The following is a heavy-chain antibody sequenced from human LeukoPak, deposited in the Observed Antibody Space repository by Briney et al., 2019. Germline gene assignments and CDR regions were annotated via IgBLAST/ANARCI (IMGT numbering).Heavy chain of an antibody. J-gene: IGHJ3*02. D-gene: IGHD4-17*01. V-gene: IGHV4-59*11. Sequence: SETLSLTFAVSGDSFSSHYWTWIRKSPGTGLEWIGYISHIGRTNYTPSLKSRVTISIDTCKNQFSLKLRSVTAADTAVYYCARDLVTVTKGFDIWGQGTMVSVSS. CDR2: ISHIGRT. CDR1: GDSFSSHY. CDR3: ARDLVTVTKGFDI.